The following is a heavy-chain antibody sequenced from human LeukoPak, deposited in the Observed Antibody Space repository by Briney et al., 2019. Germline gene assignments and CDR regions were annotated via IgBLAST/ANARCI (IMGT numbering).Heavy chain of an antibody. J-gene: IGHJ4*02. CDR1: GFTFSSYW. V-gene: IGHV3-74*01. D-gene: IGHD1-7*01. Sequence: PGRSLRLSCAASGFTFSSYWMHWVRQAPGKGLVWVSRINSDGSSTSYADSVKGRFTISRDNAKNTLYLQMNSLRAEDTAVYYCASYNWNYNGFDYWGQGTLVTVSS. CDR2: INSDGSST. CDR3: ASYNWNYNGFDY.